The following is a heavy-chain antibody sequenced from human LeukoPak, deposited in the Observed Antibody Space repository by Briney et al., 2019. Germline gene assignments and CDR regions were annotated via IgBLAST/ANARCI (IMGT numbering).Heavy chain of an antibody. V-gene: IGHV1-8*01. D-gene: IGHD3-10*01. CDR1: GYTFTSYG. Sequence: ASVKVSCKASGYTFTSYGINWVRQATGQGLEWMGWMNPNSGNTGYAQKFQGRVTMTRNTSISTAYMELSSLRSEDTAVYYCARGLDYYGSGSYYNHYYYYGMDVWGQGTTVTVSS. J-gene: IGHJ6*02. CDR3: ARGLDYYGSGSYYNHYYYYGMDV. CDR2: MNPNSGNT.